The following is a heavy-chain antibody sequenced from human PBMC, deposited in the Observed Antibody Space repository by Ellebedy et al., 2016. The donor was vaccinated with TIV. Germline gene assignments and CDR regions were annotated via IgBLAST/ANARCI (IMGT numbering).Heavy chain of an antibody. V-gene: IGHV1-8*01. CDR2: MNPNSGNT. J-gene: IGHJ4*02. Sequence: AASVKVPCKASGYTFTSYDINWLRQATAQGLEWMGWMNPNSGNTGYAQKFQGRITMTSDTSISSAYLELSGLRSDYTAMYYCKRLEDKEWPFDLWGQGTLVTVSS. CDR3: KRLEDKEWPFDL. D-gene: IGHD3-3*01. CDR1: GYTFTSYD.